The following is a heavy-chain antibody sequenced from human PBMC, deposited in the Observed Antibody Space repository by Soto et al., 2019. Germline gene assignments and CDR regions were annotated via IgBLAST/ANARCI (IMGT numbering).Heavy chain of an antibody. Sequence: QVQLLQSGAEVKKPGASLKVSCKASGYTFTSYGITWVRQAPGQGLEWMGWISAYNGNTNYAQKLQGRVTMTTDTSRNTAYMELRSLRSDDTAVYYCARDRSWPYYYDSSGYYGYWGQGTLVTVSS. V-gene: IGHV1-18*01. J-gene: IGHJ4*02. CDR1: GYTFTSYG. CDR3: ARDRSWPYYYDSSGYYGY. D-gene: IGHD3-22*01. CDR2: ISAYNGNT.